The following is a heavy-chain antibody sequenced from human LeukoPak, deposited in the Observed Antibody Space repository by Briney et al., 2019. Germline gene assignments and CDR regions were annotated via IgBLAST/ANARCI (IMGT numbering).Heavy chain of an antibody. CDR1: GGSISSYY. J-gene: IGHJ6*03. D-gene: IGHD3-10*01. Sequence: SETLSLTCTVSGGSISSYYWSWIRQPAGKGLEWIGRIYTSGSTNYNPSLKSRVTMSVDTSKNQFSLKLSSVTAADTAVYYCARGGGSGTSHGDYYYYYMDVWGQGTLVTVSS. V-gene: IGHV4-4*07. CDR3: ARGGGSGTSHGDYYYYYMDV. CDR2: IYTSGST.